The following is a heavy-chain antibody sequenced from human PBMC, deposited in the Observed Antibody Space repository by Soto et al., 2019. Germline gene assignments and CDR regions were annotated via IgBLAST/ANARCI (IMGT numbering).Heavy chain of an antibody. D-gene: IGHD3-9*01. J-gene: IGHJ3*01. CDR2: INTYNGVS. CDR3: ARDLSFDWLTLRGGFDL. Sequence: QVHLVQSGAEVKKPGASVKVSCKASGYTFTTYGVSWVRQAPGQGLEWLGWINTYNGVSKYAQKFQGRCALTTDKPTSTVDMDLRSLRSDDTATYYCARDLSFDWLTLRGGFDLWGQGTMVTVSS. CDR1: GYTFTTYG. V-gene: IGHV1-18*01.